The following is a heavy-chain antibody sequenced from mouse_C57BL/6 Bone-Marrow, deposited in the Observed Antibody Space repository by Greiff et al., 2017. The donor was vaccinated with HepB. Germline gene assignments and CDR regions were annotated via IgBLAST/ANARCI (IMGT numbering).Heavy chain of an antibody. D-gene: IGHD2-4*01. CDR1: GFNLKDDY. CDR2: IDPENGDT. CDR3: TTDDYGFAY. Sequence: VQLQQSGAELVRPGASVKLSCTASGFNLKDDYMHWVKQRPEQGLEWIGWIDPENGDTEYASKFQGKATITADTSSNTAYLQLSSLTSEDTAVYYCTTDDYGFAYWGQGTLVTVSA. V-gene: IGHV14-4*01. J-gene: IGHJ3*01.